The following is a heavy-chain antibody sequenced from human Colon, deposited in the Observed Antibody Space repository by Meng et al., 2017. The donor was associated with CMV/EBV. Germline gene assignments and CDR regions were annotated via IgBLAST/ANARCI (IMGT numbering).Heavy chain of an antibody. Sequence: GGSLRLSCAASGFSVSSDYMSWVRQAPGQGLEWVATIFGDHNTYYADSVKGRFTISRDNSNNSLYLQMNSLRAEDTALYYCAKDLMLGFGSGTQYYFDSWGQGTLVTVSS. CDR1: GFSVSSDY. CDR3: AKDLMLGFGSGTQYYFDS. J-gene: IGHJ4*02. CDR2: IFGDHNT. D-gene: IGHD3-10*01. V-gene: IGHV3-53*05.